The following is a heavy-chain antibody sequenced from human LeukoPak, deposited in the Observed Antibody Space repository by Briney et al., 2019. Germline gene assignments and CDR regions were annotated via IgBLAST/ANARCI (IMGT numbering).Heavy chain of an antibody. CDR1: GFTVSNYW. CDR2: ISPDGNTP. CDR3: TKEFYGDYL. D-gene: IGHD4-17*01. J-gene: IGHJ4*02. Sequence: PEGSLRLSCAASGFTVSNYWMHWVRQAPGKGLVWVSRISPDGNTPRYADSVKGRFTISRDDAKNTLYLQMHSLRVEDTAVYYCTKEFYGDYLWGQGTLVTVSS. V-gene: IGHV3-74*01.